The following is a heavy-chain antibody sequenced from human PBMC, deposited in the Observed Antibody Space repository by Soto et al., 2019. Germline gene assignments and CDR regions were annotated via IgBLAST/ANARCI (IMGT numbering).Heavy chain of an antibody. D-gene: IGHD3-16*01. Sequence: QVQLVESGGGVVQPGTSLRLSCVGSGFTFRSYVIHWVRQAPGKGLEWVALTSYDGSNNFYGDSVKGRFTISRHNCRNTVELQMDSVRFEDTALYYCARWGTTGGLDVWGQGTLVSVSS. CDR1: GFTFRSYV. CDR3: ARWGTTGGLDV. J-gene: IGHJ4*02. CDR2: TSYDGSNN. V-gene: IGHV3-33*05.